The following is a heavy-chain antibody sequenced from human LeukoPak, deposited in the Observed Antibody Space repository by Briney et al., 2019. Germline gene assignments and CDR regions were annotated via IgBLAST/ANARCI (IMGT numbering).Heavy chain of an antibody. CDR2: ITEDGGDT. CDR1: GFTFSNHW. CDR3: ARRSRDGNNIPFDH. Sequence: GGSPRLSCAASGFTFSNHWMHRVRQAPGKGPVWGSRITEDGGDTTYADSVKGRFTISRDNATNTLYLQMNSLRAEDTAVYYCARRSRDGNNIPFDHWGQGTPVTVSS. V-gene: IGHV3-74*01. D-gene: IGHD5-24*01. J-gene: IGHJ4*02.